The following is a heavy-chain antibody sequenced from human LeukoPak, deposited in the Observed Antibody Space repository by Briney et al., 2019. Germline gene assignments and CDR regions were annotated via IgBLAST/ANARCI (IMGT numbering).Heavy chain of an antibody. J-gene: IGHJ5*02. CDR2: INHSGST. CDR1: GGSFRGYY. D-gene: IGHD2-2*01. CDR3: ARGRCSSTSCYSPRINWFDP. V-gene: IGHV4-34*01. Sequence: SETLSLTCAVYGGSFRGYYWSWIRQPPGKGLEWIGEINHSGSTNYNPSLKSRVTISVDTSKNQFSLKLSSVTAADTAVYYCARGRCSSTSCYSPRINWFDPWGQGTLVTVSS.